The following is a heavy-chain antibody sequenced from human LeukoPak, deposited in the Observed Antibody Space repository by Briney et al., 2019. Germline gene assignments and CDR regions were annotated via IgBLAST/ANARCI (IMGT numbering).Heavy chain of an antibody. D-gene: IGHD6-19*01. CDR2: ISWNSGSI. CDR1: GFTFDDYA. J-gene: IGHJ4*02. V-gene: IGHV3-9*01. Sequence: GRSLRLSCAASGFTFDDYAMHWVRQAPGKGLEWVSGISWNSGSIGYADSVKGRFTISRDNAKNSLYLQMNSLRAEDTALYYCAKDMELAVAGIGDYWGQGTLVTVSS. CDR3: AKDMELAVAGIGDY.